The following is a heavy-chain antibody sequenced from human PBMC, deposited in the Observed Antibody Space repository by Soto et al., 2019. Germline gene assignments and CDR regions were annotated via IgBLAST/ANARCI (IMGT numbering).Heavy chain of an antibody. J-gene: IGHJ5*02. CDR2: INPNSGGT. D-gene: IGHD2-15*01. CDR1: GYTFTGYY. CDR3: ARDPTYCSGGSCYSDPWFDP. Sequence: GASVKVSCKASGYTFTGYYMHWVRQAPGQGLEWMGWINPNSGGTNYAQKFQGWVTMTRDTSISTAYMELSRLRSDDTAVYYCARDPTYCSGGSCYSDPWFDPWGQGTLVTVSS. V-gene: IGHV1-2*04.